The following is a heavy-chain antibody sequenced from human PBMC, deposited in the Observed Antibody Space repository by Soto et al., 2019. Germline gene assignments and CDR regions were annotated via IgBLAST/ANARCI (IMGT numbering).Heavy chain of an antibody. D-gene: IGHD6-13*01. CDR1: GVSISNTSYY. Sequence: LALTCTVSGVSISNTSYYWGWIRQSPGKGLEWIGTIYYSGKTYYHPALKSRVTISVDTSKNRFSLKLSCVTAADTAVYYCARDLPGIAAAGRGYYYYGMDVWGQGTTVTVSS. J-gene: IGHJ6*02. CDR3: ARDLPGIAAAGRGYYYYGMDV. V-gene: IGHV4-39*07. CDR2: IYYSGKT.